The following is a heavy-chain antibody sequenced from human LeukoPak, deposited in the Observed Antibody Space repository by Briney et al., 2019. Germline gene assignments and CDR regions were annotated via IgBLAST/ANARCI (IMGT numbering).Heavy chain of an antibody. Sequence: ASVKVSCKASGYTFNSYGISWVRQAPGQGLEWMGWISAYNGNTNYAQKLQGRVTMTTDTSTSTAYMELRSLRSDDTAVYYCARDEPSPDYYYYMDVWGKGTTVTVSS. CDR3: ARDEPSPDYYYYMDV. V-gene: IGHV1-18*01. CDR1: GYTFNSYG. CDR2: ISAYNGNT. J-gene: IGHJ6*03.